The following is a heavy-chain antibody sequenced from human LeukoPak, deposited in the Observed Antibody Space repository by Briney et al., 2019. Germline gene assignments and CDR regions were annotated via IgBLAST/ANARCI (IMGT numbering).Heavy chain of an antibody. Sequence: GGSLRLSCAASGLIFSSYWMHWVRQAPGKGLGWVSTINSDGSSTTYADSVKGRFTISRDNAKNTLYLQMNSLRVEDTVVYYCARGPPWYFDLWGRGTLVTVSS. CDR1: GLIFSSYW. D-gene: IGHD6-25*01. V-gene: IGHV3-74*01. CDR3: ARGPPWYFDL. CDR2: INSDGSST. J-gene: IGHJ2*01.